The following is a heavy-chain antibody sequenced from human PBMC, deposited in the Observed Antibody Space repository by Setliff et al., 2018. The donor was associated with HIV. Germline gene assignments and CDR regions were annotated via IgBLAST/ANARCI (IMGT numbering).Heavy chain of an antibody. D-gene: IGHD2-2*01. V-gene: IGHV4-38-2*01. Sequence: SETLSLTCAVSGYSISSGYYWCWIRQPPGKGLEWIGSIFHSSATNYNPSLRSRVTISIDTSKNQFSLKLTSVTAADTAVYYCAVGGVVVSPARRSGFGMDVWGKGTTVTVSS. CDR1: GYSISSGYY. J-gene: IGHJ6*04. CDR2: IFHSSAT. CDR3: AVGGVVVSPARRSGFGMDV.